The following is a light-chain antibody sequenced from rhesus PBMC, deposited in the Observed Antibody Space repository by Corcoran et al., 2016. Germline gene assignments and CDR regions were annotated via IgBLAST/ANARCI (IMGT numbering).Light chain of an antibody. J-gene: IGKJ2*01. CDR2: KAS. Sequence: DIQMTQSPSSLSASVGDTVTITCRASQSISSGLAWYQQKPGKAPKLLVYKASSLQSGVPSRVSGSGSGTDFTLTISSLQPEDFAPYYCQTYSSSPYSFGQGTKVEIK. CDR1: QSISSG. CDR3: QTYSSSPYS. V-gene: IGKV1-22*01.